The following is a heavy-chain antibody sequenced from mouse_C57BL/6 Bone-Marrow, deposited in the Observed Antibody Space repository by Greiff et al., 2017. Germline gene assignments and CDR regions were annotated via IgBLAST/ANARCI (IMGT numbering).Heavy chain of an antibody. V-gene: IGHV1-81*01. J-gene: IGHJ2*01. CDR3: AREGYDYDAVYFDY. CDR1: GYTFTSYG. CDR2: IYPRSGNT. Sequence: QVQLQQSGAELARPGASVKLSCKASGYTFTSYGISWVKQRTGQGLEWIGEIYPRSGNTYYNEKFKGKATLTADKSSSTAYMELRSLTSEDSAVYFCAREGYDYDAVYFDYWGQGTTLTVSS. D-gene: IGHD2-4*01.